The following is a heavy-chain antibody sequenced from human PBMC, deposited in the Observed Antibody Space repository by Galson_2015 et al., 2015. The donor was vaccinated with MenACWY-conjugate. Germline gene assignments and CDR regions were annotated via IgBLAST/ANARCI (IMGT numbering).Heavy chain of an antibody. CDR1: GYTFTSYG. D-gene: IGHD5-12*01. V-gene: IGHV1-18*01. J-gene: IGHJ4*02. CDR2: ISAYTGNT. CDR3: ASGGDIVAPLFLFDY. Sequence: SVKGSCKASGYTFTSYGISWVRQYPVQGLEWMGWISAYTGNTNYAQKLQGRVNITTDTSTSTAYMDLRSLRSDDTAVYYCASGGDIVAPLFLFDYWGQGTLVTVSS.